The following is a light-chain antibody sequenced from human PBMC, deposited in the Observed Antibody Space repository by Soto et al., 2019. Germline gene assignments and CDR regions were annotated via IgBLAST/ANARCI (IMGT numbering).Light chain of an antibody. CDR2: DAS. V-gene: IGKV3-11*01. CDR1: QSVSSY. J-gene: IGKJ1*01. CDR3: QQRSNWPPWT. Sequence: EIVLTQSPATLSLSPGERATLSCRAGQSVSSYLAWYQQKPGQAPRLLIYDASNRATGIPARFSGSVSGTDFTLTIRSLEPEDFAVYYGQQRSNWPPWTFGQGAKVEIK.